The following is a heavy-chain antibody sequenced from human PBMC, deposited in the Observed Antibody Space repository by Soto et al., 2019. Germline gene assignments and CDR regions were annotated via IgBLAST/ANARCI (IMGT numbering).Heavy chain of an antibody. V-gene: IGHV4-59*01. CDR1: GGSISSYY. CDR3: ARDRFAVVVIPYDY. D-gene: IGHD3-22*01. Sequence: SETLSLTCTVSGGSISSYYWSWIRQPPGKGLEWIGYIYYSGSTNYNPSLKSRVTISVDTSKNQFSLKLSSVTAADTAVYYCARDRFAVVVIPYDYWGQGTLVTVSS. J-gene: IGHJ4*02. CDR2: IYYSGST.